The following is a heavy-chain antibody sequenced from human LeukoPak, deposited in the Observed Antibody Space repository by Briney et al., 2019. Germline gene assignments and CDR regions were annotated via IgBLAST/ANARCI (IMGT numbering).Heavy chain of an antibody. J-gene: IGHJ6*01. V-gene: IGHV3-9*01. CDR3: AGTGYYNYSMDV. D-gene: IGHD6-13*01. CDR1: GFTFDDYA. Sequence: GGSLRLSCAASGFTFDDYAMHWVRQAPGKGLEWVSGISWNSGSIGYADSVKGRFTISRDNAKNSLYLQMNSLGAEDTALYYCAGTGYYNYSMDVXXXXXXVXVSS. CDR2: ISWNSGSI.